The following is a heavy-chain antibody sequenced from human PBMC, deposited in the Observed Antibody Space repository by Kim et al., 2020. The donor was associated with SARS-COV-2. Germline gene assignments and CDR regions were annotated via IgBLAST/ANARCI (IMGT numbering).Heavy chain of an antibody. CDR3: ARERLYSSSWYNWFDP. V-gene: IGHV6-1*01. J-gene: IGHJ5*02. D-gene: IGHD6-13*01. Sequence: SVKSRITINPDTSKNQFSLQLNSVTPEDTAVYYCARERLYSSSWYNWFDPWGQGTLVTISS.